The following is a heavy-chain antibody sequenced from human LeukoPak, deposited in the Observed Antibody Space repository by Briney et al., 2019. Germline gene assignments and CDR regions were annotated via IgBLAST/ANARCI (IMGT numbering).Heavy chain of an antibody. D-gene: IGHD3-22*01. CDR2: IYPGDSDT. V-gene: IGHV5-51*01. CDR1: GYSFTIYW. Sequence: GESLKISCKVSGYSFTIYWIGWVRQMPGKGLEWMGIIYPGDSDTRYSPSFQGQVTISADKSISTAYLQWSGLKASDTAMYYCARSTNYDSSGYVGDYWGQGTLLTVSS. J-gene: IGHJ4*02. CDR3: ARSTNYDSSGYVGDY.